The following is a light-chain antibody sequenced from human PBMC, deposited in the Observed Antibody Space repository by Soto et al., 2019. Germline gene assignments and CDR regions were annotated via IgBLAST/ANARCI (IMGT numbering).Light chain of an antibody. Sequence: QLVLTQPPSVSGAPGQRVTISCTGSSSNIGAVFDVHWYQQLPGTAPKLLIYSNTNRPSGVPDRFSGSKSGTSASLAITGLQAEDEADYYCQAYVNGLSASDVVFGGGTKVTVL. V-gene: IGLV1-40*01. CDR2: SNT. J-gene: IGLJ2*01. CDR3: QAYVNGLSASDVV. CDR1: SSNIGAVFD.